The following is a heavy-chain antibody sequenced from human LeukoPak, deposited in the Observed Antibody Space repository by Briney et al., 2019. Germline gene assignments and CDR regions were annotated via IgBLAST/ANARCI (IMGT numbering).Heavy chain of an antibody. CDR1: GGSISSSSYY. CDR2: IYYSGST. J-gene: IGHJ4*02. Sequence: PSETLSLTCTVSGGSISSSSYYWGWIRQPPGKGLEWIGSIYYSGSTYYNPSLKSRVTISVDTSKNQFSLKLSSVTAADTAVYYCARGERVTPGYFDYWGQGTLVTVSS. D-gene: IGHD2-21*02. V-gene: IGHV4-39*07. CDR3: ARGERVTPGYFDY.